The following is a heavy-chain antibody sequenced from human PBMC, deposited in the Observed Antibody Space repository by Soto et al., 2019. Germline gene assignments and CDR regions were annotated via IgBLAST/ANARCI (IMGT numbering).Heavy chain of an antibody. J-gene: IGHJ6*02. CDR1: GGTFSSYA. CDR2: IIPIFGTA. D-gene: IGHD5-18*01. Sequence: QVQLVQSGAEVKKPGSSVKVSCKASGGTFSSYAISWVRQAPGQGLEWMGGIIPIFGTANYAQKFQGRVTITADEATSTAYMELSSLRSEDTAVYYCVTQGLQNYYYYGMDVWGQGTTVTVSS. V-gene: IGHV1-69*12. CDR3: VTQGLQNYYYYGMDV.